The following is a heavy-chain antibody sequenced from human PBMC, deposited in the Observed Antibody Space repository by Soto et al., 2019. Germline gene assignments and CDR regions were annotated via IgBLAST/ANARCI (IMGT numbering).Heavy chain of an antibody. CDR2: ISWNSGSI. CDR3: AKDAPHHYGSGSAIDY. D-gene: IGHD3-10*01. Sequence: GGSLRLSCAASGFTLDDYAMHWVRQAPGKGLEWVSGISWNSGSIGYADSVKGRFTISRDNAKNSLYLQMNSLRAEDTALYYCAKDAPHHYGSGSAIDYWGQGTLVTVSS. V-gene: IGHV3-9*01. J-gene: IGHJ4*02. CDR1: GFTLDDYA.